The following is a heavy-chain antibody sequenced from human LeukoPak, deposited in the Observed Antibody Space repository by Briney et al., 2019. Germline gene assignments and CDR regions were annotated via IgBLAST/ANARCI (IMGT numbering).Heavy chain of an antibody. J-gene: IGHJ6*03. D-gene: IGHD6-13*01. CDR2: ISTSGDTI. V-gene: IGHV3-48*03. CDR1: GFTFSAYE. Sequence: GGSLRLSCAASGFTFSAYEMNWVRQAPGKGLEWISHISTSGDTINYANSVKGRFTTSRDNAKNSLYPQMNSLRAEDTALYYCARDATTAVGWVYMDVWGKGTTVTISS. CDR3: ARDATTAVGWVYMDV.